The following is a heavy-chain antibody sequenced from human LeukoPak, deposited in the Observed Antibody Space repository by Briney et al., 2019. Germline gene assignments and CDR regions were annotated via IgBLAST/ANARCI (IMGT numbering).Heavy chain of an antibody. CDR1: GYTFTYYY. Sequence: ASVKVSCKASGYTFTYYYIHWVRQAPGVGLEWMGWMNPNSGGTNYAQKFQGRVTMTRDTSISTAYMELSTLRSDDTAVYYCARGLLVSGYGLFDYWGQGTLVTVSS. CDR2: MNPNSGGT. CDR3: ARGLLVSGYGLFDY. D-gene: IGHD5-12*01. J-gene: IGHJ4*02. V-gene: IGHV1-2*02.